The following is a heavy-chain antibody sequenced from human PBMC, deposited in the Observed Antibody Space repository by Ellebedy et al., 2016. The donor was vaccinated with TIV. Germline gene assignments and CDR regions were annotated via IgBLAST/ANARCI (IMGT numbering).Heavy chain of an antibody. Sequence: GESLKISCAASGFTFSSYWMSWIRQAQGKGLEWVSSISSSSSYIYYADSVKGRFTISRDNAKNSLYLQMNSLRAEDTAVYYCARESGAIAVAGTGEWYFDYWGQGTLVTVSS. CDR3: ARESGAIAVAGTGEWYFDY. J-gene: IGHJ4*02. CDR1: GFTFSSYW. V-gene: IGHV3-21*01. CDR2: ISSSSSYI. D-gene: IGHD6-19*01.